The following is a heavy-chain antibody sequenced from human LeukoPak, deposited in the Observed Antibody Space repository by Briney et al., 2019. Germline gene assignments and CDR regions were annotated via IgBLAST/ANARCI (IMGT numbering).Heavy chain of an antibody. CDR3: AKAYSSSYYNWFDP. J-gene: IGHJ5*02. CDR1: GFTFSTSW. V-gene: IGHV3-74*01. CDR2: MNSDGSSP. D-gene: IGHD6-13*01. Sequence: GGSLRLSCAASGFTFSTSWMHWVRQDPEKGLVWVSRMNSDGSSPSYADSVRGRFTISRDNAKSTLYLQMNSLRVEDTAVYYCAKAYSSSYYNWFDPGGQGTLVTVSS.